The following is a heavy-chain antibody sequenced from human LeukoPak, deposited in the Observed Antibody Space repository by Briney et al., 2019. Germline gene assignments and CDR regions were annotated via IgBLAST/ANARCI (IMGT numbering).Heavy chain of an antibody. V-gene: IGHV4-59*01. CDR3: ARARWDDGSYYLDY. J-gene: IGHJ4*02. D-gene: IGHD1-26*01. CDR1: GGAISSYY. CDR2: IYYRGST. Sequence: SETLSLTCTVSGGAISSYYWSWIRQPPGKGLEWIGYIYYRGSTDYNPSLKSRVTISVDTSKNQFSLKLSSVTAADTAVYYCARARWDDGSYYLDYWGQGILVTVSS.